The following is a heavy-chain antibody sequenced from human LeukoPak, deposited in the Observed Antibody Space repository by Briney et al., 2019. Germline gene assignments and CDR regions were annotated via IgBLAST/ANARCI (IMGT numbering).Heavy chain of an antibody. J-gene: IGHJ3*02. Sequence: GESLKISCKGSGYSFTSYWIGWVRQMPGKGLEWMGIIYPGDSDTRYSPSFQGQVTISADKSISTAYLQWSSLKASDSAMYYCARPSYYDSNGYYDLWAFDIWGQGTMVTVSS. CDR2: IYPGDSDT. CDR1: GYSFTSYW. CDR3: ARPSYYDSNGYYDLWAFDI. D-gene: IGHD3-22*01. V-gene: IGHV5-51*01.